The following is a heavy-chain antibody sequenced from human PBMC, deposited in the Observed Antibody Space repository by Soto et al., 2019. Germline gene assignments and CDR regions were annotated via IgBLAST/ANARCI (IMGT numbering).Heavy chain of an antibody. D-gene: IGHD2-8*01. Sequence: RGESLKISCKGSGYTFTSSWIGWVRQMPGKGLEWMGIISPADSDTRYSPSFQDQVTMSADKSISTAYLQWSGLKASDTAMYYCARLNAKGIVELPNGVGPFDYWGQGSLVTVSS. V-gene: IGHV5-51*01. J-gene: IGHJ4*02. CDR2: ISPADSDT. CDR1: GYTFTSSW. CDR3: ARLNAKGIVELPNGVGPFDY.